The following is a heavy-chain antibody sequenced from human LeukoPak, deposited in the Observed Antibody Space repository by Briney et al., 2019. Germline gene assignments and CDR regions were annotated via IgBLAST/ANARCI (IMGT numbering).Heavy chain of an antibody. D-gene: IGHD2-21*01. CDR2: IIPIFGTA. CDR3: AADQLDCGGDCYDY. Sequence: SVKVSCKASGGTFSSYAISWVRQAPGQGLEWMGGIIPIFGTANYAQKFQERVTITRDMSTSTAYMELSSLRSEDTAVYYCAADQLDCGGDCYDYWGQGTLVTVSS. J-gene: IGHJ4*02. V-gene: IGHV1-69*05. CDR1: GGTFSSYA.